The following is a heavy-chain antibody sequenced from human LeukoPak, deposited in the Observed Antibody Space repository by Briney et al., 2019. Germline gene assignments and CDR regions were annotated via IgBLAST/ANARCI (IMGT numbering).Heavy chain of an antibody. V-gene: IGHV3-30*02. D-gene: IGHD3-10*02. CDR3: AMFGEATYYYYGMDV. CDR1: GFTFSSYG. Sequence: GGSLRLSCAASGFTFSSYGMHWVRQAPGKGLEWVAFIRYDGSNKYYADSVKGRFTISRDNSKNTLYLQMNSLRAGDTAVYYCAMFGEATYYYYGMDVWGQGTTVTVSS. J-gene: IGHJ6*02. CDR2: IRYDGSNK.